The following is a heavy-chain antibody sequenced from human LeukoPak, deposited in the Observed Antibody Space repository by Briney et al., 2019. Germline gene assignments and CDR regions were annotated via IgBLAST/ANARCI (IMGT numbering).Heavy chain of an antibody. CDR2: IYSGGST. J-gene: IGHJ4*02. Sequence: SGGSLRLSCAASGFTVSSNYMSWVRQAPGKGLEWVSVIYSGGSTYYADSVKGRFTISRDNSKNTLYLQMSSLRAEDTAVYYCARDGREDLTWIQLWSHFDYWGQGTLVTVSS. V-gene: IGHV3-66*02. CDR1: GFTVSSNY. CDR3: ARDGREDLTWIQLWSHFDY. D-gene: IGHD5-18*01.